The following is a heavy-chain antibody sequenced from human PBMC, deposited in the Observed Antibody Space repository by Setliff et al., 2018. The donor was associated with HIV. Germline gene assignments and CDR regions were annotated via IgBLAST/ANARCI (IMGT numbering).Heavy chain of an antibody. CDR1: GFKFGDFY. V-gene: IGHV3-20*04. D-gene: IGHD3-22*01. Sequence: SLRLSCAASGFKFGDFYMNWVRQAPGKGLEWVSNINWNGGSTGYADSVKGRFTISRDNTKNSLYLEMNTLRAEDTAFYFCARGLYYYDTSGYYFLDYWGQGALVTVSS. J-gene: IGHJ4*02. CDR2: INWNGGST. CDR3: ARGLYYYDTSGYYFLDY.